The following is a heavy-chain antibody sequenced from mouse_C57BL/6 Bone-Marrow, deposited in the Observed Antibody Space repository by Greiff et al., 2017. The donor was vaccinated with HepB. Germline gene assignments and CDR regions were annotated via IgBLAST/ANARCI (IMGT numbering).Heavy chain of an antibody. CDR1: GFTFSNYW. V-gene: IGHV6-3*01. CDR3: ADYDDFLYYAMDY. Sequence: EVKVVESGGGLVQPGGSMKLSCVASGFTFSNYWMNWVRQSPEKGLEWVAQIRLKSDNYATHYAESVKGRFTISRDDSKSSVYLQMNNLRAEDTGIYYCADYDDFLYYAMDYWGQGTSVTVSS. CDR2: IRLKSDNYAT. J-gene: IGHJ4*01. D-gene: IGHD2-4*01.